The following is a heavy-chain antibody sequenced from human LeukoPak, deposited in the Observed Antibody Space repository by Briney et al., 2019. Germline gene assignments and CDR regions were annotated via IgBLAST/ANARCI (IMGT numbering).Heavy chain of an antibody. CDR1: GFTFSSYA. D-gene: IGHD2-2*01. CDR3: AKGYCSSTSCYYYYYYMDV. Sequence: PGGSLRLSCAASGFTFSSYAMSWVRQAPGNGLESVPAISGSGGTTYYADSVKGRFTISRDNSKNTLYLQMNSLRAEDTAVYYCAKGYCSSTSCYYYYYYMDVWGKGTTVTVSS. J-gene: IGHJ6*03. CDR2: ISGSGGTT. V-gene: IGHV3-23*01.